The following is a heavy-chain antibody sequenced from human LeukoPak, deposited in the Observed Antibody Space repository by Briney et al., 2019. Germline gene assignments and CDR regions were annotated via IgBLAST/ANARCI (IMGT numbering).Heavy chain of an antibody. Sequence: GGSLRLSCAASGFTFSSYAMSWVRQAPGKGLEWVSAISGSGGSTYYADSVKGRFTISRDNSKNTLYLQMNSLRAEDTAVYYCAKALDTAMVTRSFASDYWGQGTLVTVSS. D-gene: IGHD5-18*01. CDR3: AKALDTAMVTRSFASDY. CDR2: ISGSGGST. CDR1: GFTFSSYA. V-gene: IGHV3-23*01. J-gene: IGHJ4*02.